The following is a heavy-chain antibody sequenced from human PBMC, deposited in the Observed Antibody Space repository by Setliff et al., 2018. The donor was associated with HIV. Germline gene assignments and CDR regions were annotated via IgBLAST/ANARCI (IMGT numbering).Heavy chain of an antibody. V-gene: IGHV1-3*04. CDR3: SVGAGGGGY. CDR2: INTDNGYT. D-gene: IGHD3-10*01. J-gene: IGHJ4*02. CDR1: GYTFTYYP. Sequence: ASVKVSCKASGYTFTYYPMHWVRQAPGQRLEWMGWINTDNGYTKYSQKFQGRVTITGDTSASTAYMELSSLRSEDTAVYYCSVGAGGGGYWGQGTLVTVPS.